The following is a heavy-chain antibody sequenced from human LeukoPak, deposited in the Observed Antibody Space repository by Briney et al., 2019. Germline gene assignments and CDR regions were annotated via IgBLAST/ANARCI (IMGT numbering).Heavy chain of an antibody. CDR2: LNTNTGNP. V-gene: IGHV7-4-1*02. Sequence: ASVKVSCKASGYTFTSYAMNWVRQAPGQGLEWMGRLNTNTGNPTYAQAFTGRFVFSLETSVSTAHLEISSLQTEDTAVYYCARGGDGAIVPAVWGQGTLVTVSS. J-gene: IGHJ4*02. D-gene: IGHD2-2*01. CDR3: ARGGDGAIVPAV. CDR1: GYTFTSYA.